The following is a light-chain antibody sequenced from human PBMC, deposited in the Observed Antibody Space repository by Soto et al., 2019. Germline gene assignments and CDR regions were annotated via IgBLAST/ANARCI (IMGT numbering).Light chain of an antibody. J-gene: IGKJ1*01. CDR1: QSVSSSY. V-gene: IGKV3-20*01. CDR2: GAS. Sequence: EIVLTQSPGTLSLSPVERATLSCRSSQSVSSSYLAWYQQKPGQAPRLLIYGASSRATGIPDRFSGSGSGTDFTLTISRLEPEDFAVYSCQQYNNWPLTFGQGTKVDIK. CDR3: QQYNNWPLT.